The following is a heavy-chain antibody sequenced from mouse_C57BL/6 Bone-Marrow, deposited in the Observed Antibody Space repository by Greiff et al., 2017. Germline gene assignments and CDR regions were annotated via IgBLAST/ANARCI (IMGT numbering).Heavy chain of an antibody. V-gene: IGHV6-6*01. D-gene: IGHD1-1*01. CDR3: TMGATVVARYAMDY. Sequence: DVMLVESGGGLVQPGGSMKLSCAASGFTFSDAWMDWVRQSPEKGLEWVAEIRNKANNHATYYAESVKGRFTISRDDSKSSVYLQMNSLRAEDTGIYYCTMGATVVARYAMDYWGQGTSVTVSS. J-gene: IGHJ4*01. CDR1: GFTFSDAW. CDR2: IRNKANNHAT.